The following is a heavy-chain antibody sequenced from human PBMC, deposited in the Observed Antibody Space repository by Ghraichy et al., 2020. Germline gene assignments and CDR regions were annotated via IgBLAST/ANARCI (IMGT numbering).Heavy chain of an antibody. CDR1: GYSFTSYW. CDR3: ARAEGVVVPAAMLPYYYYYYGMDV. CDR2: IYPGDSDT. V-gene: IGHV5-51*01. D-gene: IGHD2-2*01. Sequence: GESLNISCKGSGYSFTSYWIGWVRQMPGKGLEWMGIIYPGDSDTRYSPSFQGQVTISADKSISTAYLQWSSLKASDTAMYYCARAEGVVVPAAMLPYYYYYYGMDVWGQGTTVTVSS. J-gene: IGHJ6*02.